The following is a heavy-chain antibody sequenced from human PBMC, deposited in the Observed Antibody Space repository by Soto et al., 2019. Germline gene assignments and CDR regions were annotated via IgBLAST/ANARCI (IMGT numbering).Heavy chain of an antibody. J-gene: IGHJ6*02. CDR1: GGTISSYA. V-gene: IGHV1-69*13. CDR3: ARERTCSGGSCYSSRNFDNYCMDV. Sequence: AVKVSCKASGGTISSYAISWLRQAPGQELEGMGGIIPIFGTANYAQKFQDRVTITADESTSTAYMELSSLRSEDTAVYYCARERTCSGGSCYSSRNFDNYCMDVWGQGTTVTVSS. D-gene: IGHD2-15*01. CDR2: IIPIFGTA.